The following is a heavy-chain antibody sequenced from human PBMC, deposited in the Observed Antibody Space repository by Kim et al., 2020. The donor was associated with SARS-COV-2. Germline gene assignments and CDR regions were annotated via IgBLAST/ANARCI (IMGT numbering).Heavy chain of an antibody. V-gene: IGHV3-21*01. J-gene: IGHJ4*03. CDR3: ARDDNFDY. Sequence: GGSLRLSCAASGFTFNNYDMNWVRQAPGKGLEWVSCISSGSSYIYYADSVKGRFTISRDNAKNSLYLQMNSLRAGDTAVYYCARDDNFDYWGHGSLVTV. CDR2: ISSGSSYI. CDR1: GFTFNNYD.